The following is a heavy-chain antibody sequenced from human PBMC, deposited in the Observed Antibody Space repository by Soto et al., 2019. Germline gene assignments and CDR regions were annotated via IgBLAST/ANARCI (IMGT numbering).Heavy chain of an antibody. Sequence: ASVKVSCKASGGTFGSHGIAWVRQAPGQGLEWMGGFIAMLGTPAYAKKVQGRATITADESLTSSYLELRSLRSEDTGVYFCARGAMANFDYWGQGTVVTVSS. J-gene: IGHJ4*02. V-gene: IGHV1-69*13. CDR3: ARGAMANFDY. CDR2: FIAMLGTP. CDR1: GGTFGSHG. D-gene: IGHD5-18*01.